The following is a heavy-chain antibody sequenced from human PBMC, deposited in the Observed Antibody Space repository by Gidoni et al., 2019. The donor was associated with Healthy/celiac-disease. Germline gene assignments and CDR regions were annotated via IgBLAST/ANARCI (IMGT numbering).Heavy chain of an antibody. D-gene: IGHD2-15*01. CDR2: INHSGST. V-gene: IGHV4-34*01. CDR1: GGSFSGYY. Sequence: QVQLQQWGAGLLKPSETLSLTCAVYGGSFSGYYWSWIRQPPGKGLEWIGEINHSGSTNYNPSLKSRVTISVDTAKNQFSLKLSSVTAADTAVYYCARVLGYCSGGSCYPYYYYYGMDVWGQGTTVTVSS. J-gene: IGHJ6*02. CDR3: ARVLGYCSGGSCYPYYYYYGMDV.